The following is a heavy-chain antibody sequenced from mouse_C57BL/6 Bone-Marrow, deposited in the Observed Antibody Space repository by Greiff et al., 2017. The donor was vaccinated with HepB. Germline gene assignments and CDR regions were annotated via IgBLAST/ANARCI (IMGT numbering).Heavy chain of an antibody. J-gene: IGHJ3*01. CDR2: IYPRDGTS. D-gene: IGHD3-2*02. CDR3: ARGGTAQALFAY. Sequence: VQVVESGPELVKPGTSVKLSCKASGYTFTNYDINWMKQRPGQGLEWIGWIYPRDGTSKYNEKFKGKATLTVDTSSSTTYMEFHSLTSEDSAVYFCARGGTAQALFAYWGQGTRVTVSA. V-gene: IGHV1-85*01. CDR1: GYTFTNYD.